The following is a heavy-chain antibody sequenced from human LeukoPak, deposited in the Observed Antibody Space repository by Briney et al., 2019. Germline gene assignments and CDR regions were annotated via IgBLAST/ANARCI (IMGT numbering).Heavy chain of an antibody. Sequence: GGSLRLSCAASGFTFSSYAMHWVRQAPGKGLEWVAVISYDGSNKYYADSVKGRFTISRDNSKNTLYMQMNRLRAEDPAVYYCARNRYCSSTSCYFGLGGYYYYGMDVWGQGTTVTVSS. J-gene: IGHJ6*02. CDR1: GFTFSSYA. CDR3: ARNRYCSSTSCYFGLGGYYYYGMDV. CDR2: ISYDGSNK. D-gene: IGHD2-2*01. V-gene: IGHV3-30-3*01.